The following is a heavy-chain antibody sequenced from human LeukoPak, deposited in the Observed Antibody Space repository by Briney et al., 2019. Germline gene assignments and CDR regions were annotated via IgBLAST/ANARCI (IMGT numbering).Heavy chain of an antibody. V-gene: IGHV4-59*01. D-gene: IGHD3-3*01. CDR3: ARDRRPYDFWSGYPHYYYYYMDV. CDR2: IYYSGST. CDR1: GGSISSYY. J-gene: IGHJ6*03. Sequence: PSETLSLTCTVSGGSISSYYWIWIRQPPGKGLEWMGYIYYSGSTNYNPSLKSRVTISVDTSKNQFSLQLSSVTAADTAVYYCARDRRPYDFWSGYPHYYYYYMDVWGKGTTVTVSS.